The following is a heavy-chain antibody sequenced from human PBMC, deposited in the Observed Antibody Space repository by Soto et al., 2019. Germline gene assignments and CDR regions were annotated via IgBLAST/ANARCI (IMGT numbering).Heavy chain of an antibody. Sequence: QVQLVESGGGVVQPGRSLRLSCAASGFTFSSYGMHWVRQAPGTGLEWVAVIWYDGSNKYYADSVKGRFTISRDNSKNTLYLQMNSLRAEDTAVYYCATLVVVAATLDAFDIWGQGTMVTVSS. J-gene: IGHJ3*02. D-gene: IGHD2-15*01. CDR3: ATLVVVAATLDAFDI. CDR2: IWYDGSNK. CDR1: GFTFSSYG. V-gene: IGHV3-33*01.